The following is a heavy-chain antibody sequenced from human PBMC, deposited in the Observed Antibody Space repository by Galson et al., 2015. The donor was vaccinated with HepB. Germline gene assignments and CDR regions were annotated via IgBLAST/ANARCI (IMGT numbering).Heavy chain of an antibody. CDR2: ISVYNGNT. Sequence: SVKVSCKASGYTFTNYDISWVRQAPGQGLEWMGWISVYNGNTNYAQKLQGRVTLTTDTSTRTAYMELRSLRSDDTAVYYCAKAPLGDCRSTSCYYHYYYGMDVWGQGTTVTVSS. J-gene: IGHJ6*02. V-gene: IGHV1-18*01. CDR1: GYTFTNYD. CDR3: AKAPLGDCRSTSCYYHYYYGMDV. D-gene: IGHD2-2*01.